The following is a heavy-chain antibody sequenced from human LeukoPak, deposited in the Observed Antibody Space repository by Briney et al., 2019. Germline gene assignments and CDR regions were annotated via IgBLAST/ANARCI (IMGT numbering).Heavy chain of an antibody. CDR3: AREGSGSDY. CDR1: GFTFSSYD. D-gene: IGHD6-19*01. Sequence: GGSLRLSCAASGFTFSSYDMTWVRQAPGEGLEWVSSISSGSTYIYYADSVKGRFTISRDNAENSLFLQMNGLRAEDTAVYYCAREGSGSDYWGQGTLVTVSS. J-gene: IGHJ4*02. V-gene: IGHV3-21*01. CDR2: ISSGSTYI.